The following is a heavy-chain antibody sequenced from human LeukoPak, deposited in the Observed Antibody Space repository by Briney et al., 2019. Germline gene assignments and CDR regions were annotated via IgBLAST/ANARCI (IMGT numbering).Heavy chain of an antibody. J-gene: IGHJ3*02. CDR3: AKQEVGGGWYDAFDI. V-gene: IGHV3-23*01. CDR1: GFTFSTYA. D-gene: IGHD6-19*01. CDR2: IRGSGGST. Sequence: GGSLRLSCAASGFTFSTYAMSWVLHAPGKGLEWGSGIRGSGGSTYYADSVKGRFTISRNNSKNTLYLQMNSLRAHDTAVHYCAKQEVGGGWYDAFDIWGQGTMVIVSS.